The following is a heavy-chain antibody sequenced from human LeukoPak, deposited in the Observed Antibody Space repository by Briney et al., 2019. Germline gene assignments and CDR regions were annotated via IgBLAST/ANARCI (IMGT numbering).Heavy chain of an antibody. J-gene: IGHJ6*03. Sequence: PGGSLRLSCAVSGFTFSDYYMNWIRQAPGKGLEWVSYISSSGSTIYYADSVKGRFTISRDNSKNTLLLQMNSLRAEDTAVYYCARYGSGNYNIQYYYMDVWGKGTTVTISS. CDR2: ISSSGSTI. D-gene: IGHD3-10*01. V-gene: IGHV3-11*04. CDR3: ARYGSGNYNIQYYYMDV. CDR1: GFTFSDYY.